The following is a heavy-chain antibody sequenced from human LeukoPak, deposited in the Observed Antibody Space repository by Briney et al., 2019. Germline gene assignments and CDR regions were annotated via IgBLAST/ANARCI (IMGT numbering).Heavy chain of an antibody. CDR2: ISGSGGST. J-gene: IGHJ6*03. Sequence: GSLRLSCEVSGFTFSTYAMSWVRQAPGKGLEWVSVISGSGGSTYYADSVKGRFTISRDNSKNTLYLQMNSLRAEDTAVYYCAKDGSSSGYPYYMDVWGKGTTVTVSS. V-gene: IGHV3-23*01. D-gene: IGHD5-12*01. CDR1: GFTFSTYA. CDR3: AKDGSSSGYPYYMDV.